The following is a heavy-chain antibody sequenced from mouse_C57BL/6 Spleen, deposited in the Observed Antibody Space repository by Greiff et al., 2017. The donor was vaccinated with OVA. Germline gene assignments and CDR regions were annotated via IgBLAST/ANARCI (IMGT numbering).Heavy chain of an antibody. CDR2: IDPEDGDT. V-gene: IGHV1-74*01. Sequence: QVQLQQPGTELVKPGASVKLSCKASGYTFTSYWMHWVKQRPGQGLEWIGRIDPEDGDTEYAPKFQGKATMTADTSSNTAYLQLSSLTSEDTAVYYCSIYYGNYFDYWGQGTTLTVSS. J-gene: IGHJ2*01. CDR1: GYTFTSYW. D-gene: IGHD2-1*01. CDR3: SIYYGNYFDY.